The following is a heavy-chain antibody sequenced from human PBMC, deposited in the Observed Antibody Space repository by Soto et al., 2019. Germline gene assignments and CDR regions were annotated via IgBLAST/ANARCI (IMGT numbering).Heavy chain of an antibody. Sequence: QVPLVQSGAEVKKPGASVKVSCKASGYTFTGYYMHWVRQAPGQGLEWMGWINPNSGGTNYAQKFQGWVTMTRDTSISTAYMELSRLRSDDTAVYYCARGIAARPPYYYYGMDVWGQGTTVTVSS. V-gene: IGHV1-2*04. CDR2: INPNSGGT. CDR3: ARGIAARPPYYYYGMDV. J-gene: IGHJ6*02. D-gene: IGHD6-6*01. CDR1: GYTFTGYY.